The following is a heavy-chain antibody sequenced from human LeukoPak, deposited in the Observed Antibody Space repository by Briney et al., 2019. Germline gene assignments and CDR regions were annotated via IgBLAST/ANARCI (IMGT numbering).Heavy chain of an antibody. CDR1: GYTLPSRG. D-gene: IGHD1-26*01. CDR2: ISPHNGNT. J-gene: IGHJ4*02. Sequence: ASVKVSCKTSGYTLPSRGISWVRQAPGQGLEWMGWISPHNGNTKYLQRLQGRVTMTADTSTSTAYMELSSLRSEDTAVYYCARAGSGSYWRREQVSYFDYWGQGTLVTVSS. V-gene: IGHV1-18*04. CDR3: ARAGSGSYWRREQVSYFDY.